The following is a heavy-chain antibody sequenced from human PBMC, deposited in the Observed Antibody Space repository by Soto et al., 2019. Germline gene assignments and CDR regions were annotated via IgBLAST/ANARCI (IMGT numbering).Heavy chain of an antibody. V-gene: IGHV3-30-3*01. CDR1: GFTFNTYT. Sequence: PGGSLRLSCAASGFTFNTYTMHWVRRAPGKGLEWVAVISYDGSNQYYRDSVKGRFTISRDNSKNTLYLQMNSLRPEDTAVYYCARDPNRPKYCSSTSCYPTFYFDYWGQGT. CDR2: ISYDGSNQ. J-gene: IGHJ4*02. CDR3: ARDPNRPKYCSSTSCYPTFYFDY. D-gene: IGHD2-2*01.